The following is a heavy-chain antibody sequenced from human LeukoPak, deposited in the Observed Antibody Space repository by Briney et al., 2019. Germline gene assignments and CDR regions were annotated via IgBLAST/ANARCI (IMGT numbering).Heavy chain of an antibody. V-gene: IGHV3-9*01. CDR2: ISWNSGSI. CDR3: PTDIGIRYFDWLLYPLGKGHYDY. Sequence: GGSLRLSCAASGFTYDDYAKQCVRQAPGKGLEWVSGISWNSGSIGYADSVKGRFTISRDNAKNSLYLQMNSLRAEDTALYYCPTDIGIRYFDWLLYPLGKGHYDYWGQGTLVTVSS. J-gene: IGHJ4*02. D-gene: IGHD3-9*01. CDR1: GFTYDDYA.